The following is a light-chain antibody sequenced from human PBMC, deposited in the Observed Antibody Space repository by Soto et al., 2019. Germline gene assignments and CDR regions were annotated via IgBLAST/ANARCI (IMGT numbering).Light chain of an antibody. CDR3: QQYNSYRWT. CDR1: QSISTW. CDR2: DAS. Sequence: DIPMNQSPSTLSASVGDRVTITCRASQSISTWLAWYQQKPGKAPKLLICDASSLEGGVPSRFSGSGSGTEFTLTISSLQPEDFATYYCQQYNSYRWTFGQGTKVDVK. J-gene: IGKJ1*01. V-gene: IGKV1-5*01.